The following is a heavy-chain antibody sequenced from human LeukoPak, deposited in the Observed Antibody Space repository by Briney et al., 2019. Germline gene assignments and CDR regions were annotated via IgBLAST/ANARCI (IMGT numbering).Heavy chain of an antibody. J-gene: IGHJ4*02. CDR2: ISGSGGST. D-gene: IGHD3-22*01. Sequence: GGSLRLSCAASGFTFSSYAMTWVRQAPGKGLEWVSGISGSGGSTYYADSVKGRFTISRDNSKNMLYVQMSSLRAEDTAVYYCAKSDYYDSSGYYYGSDYWGQGTLVTVSS. V-gene: IGHV3-23*01. CDR1: GFTFSSYA. CDR3: AKSDYYDSSGYYYGSDY.